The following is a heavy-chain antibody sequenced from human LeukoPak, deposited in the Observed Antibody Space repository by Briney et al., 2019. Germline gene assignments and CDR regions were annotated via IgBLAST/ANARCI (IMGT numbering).Heavy chain of an antibody. CDR3: TRPSYYGSGTDYYFDY. CDR1: GSTLSGTP. CDR2: IRSKGYSYAT. Sequence: GGSLRLSCAASGSTLSGTPIPWVRQASGKGLEWVGRIRSKGYSYATTYAASVKGRFTISRDDSKNTAYLQMNSLKTEDTAVYYYTRPSYYGSGTDYYFDYWGQGTLVTVSS. D-gene: IGHD3-10*01. V-gene: IGHV3-73*01. J-gene: IGHJ4*02.